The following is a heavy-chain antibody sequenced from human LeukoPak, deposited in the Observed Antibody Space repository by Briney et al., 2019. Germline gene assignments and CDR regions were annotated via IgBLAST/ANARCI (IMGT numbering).Heavy chain of an antibody. CDR2: IYYTGST. CDR3: ARGGTYNDILSFDP. D-gene: IGHD3-9*01. CDR1: GGSIGYYY. Sequence: KSSETLSLTCTVSGGSIGYYYWTWIRQSPGKGLEWIGQIYYTGSTYYNPSLKRRVTISVDTSRNQFSLNLTSVAAADTAVYYCARGGTYNDILSFDPWGQGTLVTVSS. J-gene: IGHJ5*02. V-gene: IGHV4-59*01.